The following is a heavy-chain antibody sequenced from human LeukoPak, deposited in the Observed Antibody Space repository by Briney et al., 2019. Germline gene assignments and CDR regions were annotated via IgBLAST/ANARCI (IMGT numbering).Heavy chain of an antibody. V-gene: IGHV4-31*03. CDR2: IYYSGST. CDR3: ARGPNHYDSSGSYFDY. D-gene: IGHD3-22*01. CDR1: GGSISSGGYY. Sequence: SQTLSLTCTVSGGSISSGGYYWSWIRQHPGTGLEWIGYIYYSGSTYYNPSLKSRVTISVDTSKNQFSLKLSPVSAADTAVYYCARGPNHYDSSGSYFDYWGQGTLVTVSS. J-gene: IGHJ4*02.